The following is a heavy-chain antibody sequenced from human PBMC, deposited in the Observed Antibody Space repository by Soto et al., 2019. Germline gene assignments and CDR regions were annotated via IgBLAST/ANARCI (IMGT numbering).Heavy chain of an antibody. CDR1: GFTFSSYA. J-gene: IGHJ4*02. CDR2: ISGSGGST. Sequence: EVQLLESGGGLVQPGGSLRLSCAASGFTFSSYAMSWVRQAPGKGLEWVSAISGSGGSTYYADSVKGRFTISRDNSKNTLYLQMNSLRAEDTAVYYCAKASEVREVIIETLDYWGQGTLVTVSS. D-gene: IGHD3-10*01. CDR3: AKASEVREVIIETLDY. V-gene: IGHV3-23*01.